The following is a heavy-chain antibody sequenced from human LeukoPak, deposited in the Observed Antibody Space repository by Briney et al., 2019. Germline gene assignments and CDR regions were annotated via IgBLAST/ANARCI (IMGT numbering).Heavy chain of an antibody. CDR3: GKTTTGYSSGRYPAWPVDY. CDR2: IFGSGGSA. CDR1: GFTFSSYA. V-gene: IGHV3-23*01. J-gene: IGHJ4*02. Sequence: GGSLRLSCTASGFTFSSYAMYWVRQAPGKGLEWVSGIFGSGGSAHYAESVKGRFTISRDNSKNTVWLQMNGLTAEDTAVYYCGKTTTGYSSGRYPAWPVDYWGQGTLVTVSS. D-gene: IGHD6-19*01.